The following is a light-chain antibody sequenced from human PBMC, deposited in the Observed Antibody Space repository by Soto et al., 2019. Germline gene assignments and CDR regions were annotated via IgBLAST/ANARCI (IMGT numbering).Light chain of an antibody. CDR1: QSVSSSY. CDR3: QQYGCSPGT. V-gene: IGKV3-20*01. Sequence: EIVLTQSPVTRSLSPGERATLSCRVRQSVSSSYLAWYQQKPGQAPRLLIYGASSRATGIPDRFSGSGSGTDFTLTISRLEPEDFAVYYCQQYGCSPGTFGQGTKVDIK. CDR2: GAS. J-gene: IGKJ1*01.